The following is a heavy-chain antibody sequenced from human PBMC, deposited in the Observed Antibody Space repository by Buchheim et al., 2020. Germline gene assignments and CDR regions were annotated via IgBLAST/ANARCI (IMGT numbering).Heavy chain of an antibody. CDR3: ARETSGSSKVSLVIAAAGRNWFDP. J-gene: IGHJ5*02. CDR1: GGSFSGYY. CDR2: INHSGST. Sequence: QVQLQQWGAGLLKPSETLSLPCAVYGGSFSGYYWSWIRQPPGKGLEWIGEINHSGSTNYNPSLKSRVTISVDTSKNQFSLKLSSVTAADTAVYYCARETSGSSKVSLVIAAAGRNWFDPWGQGTL. D-gene: IGHD6-13*01. V-gene: IGHV4-34*01.